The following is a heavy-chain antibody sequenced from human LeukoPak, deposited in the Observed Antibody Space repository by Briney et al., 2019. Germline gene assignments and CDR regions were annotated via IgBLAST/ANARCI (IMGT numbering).Heavy chain of an antibody. CDR2: MSDIGPNT. V-gene: IGHV3-23*01. J-gene: IGHJ4*02. D-gene: IGHD1-26*01. CDR1: GFTVTDYA. Sequence: GGSLRLSCAASGFTVTDYAMTWIRQSPGKGLEWVSSMSDIGPNTYYADSVKGRFTISRDTSKNTLFLQMNSLRAEDTALYYCAKDLYFGGSAFDYWGQGTLVTVSS. CDR3: AKDLYFGGSAFDY.